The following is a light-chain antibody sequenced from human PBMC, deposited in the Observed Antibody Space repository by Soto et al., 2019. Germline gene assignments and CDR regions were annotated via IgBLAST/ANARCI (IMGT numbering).Light chain of an antibody. J-gene: IGKJ2*01. CDR2: GAS. Sequence: EIVMTQSPATLSVSPGERATLSCRASQSVSSNFSWYQQKPGQAPRLLIYGASTRATGIPARFSGSGSGTEFTLSLSRLQSEDFAVYYCQQYNNWPSYTFGQGTKLEIK. V-gene: IGKV3-15*01. CDR1: QSVSSN. CDR3: QQYNNWPSYT.